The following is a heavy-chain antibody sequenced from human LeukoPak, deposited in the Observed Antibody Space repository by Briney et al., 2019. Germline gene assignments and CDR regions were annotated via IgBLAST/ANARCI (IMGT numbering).Heavy chain of an antibody. V-gene: IGHV1-18*01. D-gene: IGHD4-17*01. J-gene: IGHJ4*02. CDR1: GDSFTTYG. Sequence: ASAKVFCKASGDSFTTYGIIGLRQPPAQKLEWMGWISGYNGNPKYAQKFQGRVTMTTDTSTSTAYMELRSLRSDDTAVYYCARDYGDYPSYWGQGTLVTVSS. CDR3: ARDYGDYPSY. CDR2: ISGYNGNP.